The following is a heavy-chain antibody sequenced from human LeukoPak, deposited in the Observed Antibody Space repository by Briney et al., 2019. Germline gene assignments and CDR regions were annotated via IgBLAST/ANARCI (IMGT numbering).Heavy chain of an antibody. CDR3: ARSIVGATHYYYYYMDV. J-gene: IGHJ6*03. D-gene: IGHD1-26*01. CDR1: GGSISIYY. Sequence: SETLSLTCTVSGGSISIYYWGWIRQPPGKGLEWIGSIYYSGSTYYNPSLKSRVTISVDTSKNQFSLKLSSVTAADTAVYYCARSIVGATHYYYYYMDVWGKGTTVSVSS. CDR2: IYYSGST. V-gene: IGHV4-39*07.